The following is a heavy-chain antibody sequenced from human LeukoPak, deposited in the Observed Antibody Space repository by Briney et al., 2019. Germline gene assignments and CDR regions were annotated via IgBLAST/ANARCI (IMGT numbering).Heavy chain of an antibody. D-gene: IGHD3-22*01. J-gene: IGHJ5*02. CDR2: INHSGST. V-gene: IGHV4-34*01. CDR3: ARGGRITMIVVVINGWFDP. Sequence: SETLSLTCAVYGGSFSGYYWSWIRQPPGKGLEWIGEINHSGSTNYNPSLKSRVTISVDTSKNQFSLKLSSVTAADTAVYYCARGGRITMIVVVINGWFDPWGQGTLVTVSS. CDR1: GGSFSGYY.